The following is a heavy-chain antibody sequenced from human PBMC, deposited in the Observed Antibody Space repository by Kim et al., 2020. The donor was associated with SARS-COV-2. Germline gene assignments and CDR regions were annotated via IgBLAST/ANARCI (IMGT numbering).Heavy chain of an antibody. V-gene: IGHV3-72*01. CDR3: ARAGADYYGSGSYYIRRSYYYYGMDV. J-gene: IGHJ6*02. CDR1: GFTFSDHY. Sequence: GGSLRLSCAASGFTFSDHYMDWVRQAPGKGLEWVGRTRNKANSYTTEYAASVKGRFTISRDDSKNSLYLQMNSLKTEDTAVYYCARAGADYYGSGSYYIRRSYYYYGMDVWGQGTTVTVSS. D-gene: IGHD3-10*01. CDR2: TRNKANSYTT.